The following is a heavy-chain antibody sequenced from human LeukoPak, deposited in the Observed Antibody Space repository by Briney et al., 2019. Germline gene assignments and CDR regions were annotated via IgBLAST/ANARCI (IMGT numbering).Heavy chain of an antibody. CDR1: GYIFTNYY. V-gene: IGHV1-46*01. Sequence: ASVKLSCKASGYIFTNYYMHWVRQAPGQGLEWMGIISPSGSFTSNAQKFQGRVTMTRDTSTSTVYMELSSLRSEDTALYYCARDGDYGDYVLDHWGQGSLVTVSS. CDR3: ARDGDYGDYVLDH. CDR2: ISPSGSFT. J-gene: IGHJ4*02. D-gene: IGHD4-17*01.